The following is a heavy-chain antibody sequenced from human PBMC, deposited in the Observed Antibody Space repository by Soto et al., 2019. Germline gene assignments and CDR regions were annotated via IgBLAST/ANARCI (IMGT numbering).Heavy chain of an antibody. V-gene: IGHV4-34*01. CDR1: GGSFSVYY. CDR2: INHSGST. J-gene: IGHJ4*02. D-gene: IGHD6-19*01. Sequence: PSVTLSLTCSGYGGSFSVYYWSWLRQPPGKGLEWIGEINHSGSTNYNPSLKSRVTISVDTSKNQFSLKLSSVTAADTAVYYCARGVEWLVSRIDYWGQGTLVTVSS. CDR3: ARGVEWLVSRIDY.